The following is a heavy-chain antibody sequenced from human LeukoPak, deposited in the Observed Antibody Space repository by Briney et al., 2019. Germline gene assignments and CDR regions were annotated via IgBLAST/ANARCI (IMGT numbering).Heavy chain of an antibody. Sequence: PGGSLRLSCAASGFTFSSYGMHWVRQAPGKGLEWVAVISYDGSDKYYADSVEGRFTISRDNSKNTLYLQMNSLRAEDTAVYYCAKGSSGYYVDNWGQGTLVTVCS. V-gene: IGHV3-30*18. CDR3: AKGSSGYYVDN. CDR1: GFTFSSYG. CDR2: ISYDGSDK. J-gene: IGHJ4*02. D-gene: IGHD3-22*01.